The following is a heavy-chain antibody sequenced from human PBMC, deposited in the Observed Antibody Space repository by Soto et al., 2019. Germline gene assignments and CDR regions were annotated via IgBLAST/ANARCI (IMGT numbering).Heavy chain of an antibody. D-gene: IGHD3-16*01. CDR2: IYHRGSP. Sequence: PSETLSLTCTVSGGSISSGDAYWSWIRQSPGKGLEWIGYIYHRGSPYYNPSLESRVTISVDTSKNQFSLKLHSVTAADTAVYYCAREGAASHSYYYGTDVWGQGTTVTVSS. CDR3: AREGAASHSYYYGTDV. CDR1: GGSISSGDAY. V-gene: IGHV4-30-4*01. J-gene: IGHJ6*02.